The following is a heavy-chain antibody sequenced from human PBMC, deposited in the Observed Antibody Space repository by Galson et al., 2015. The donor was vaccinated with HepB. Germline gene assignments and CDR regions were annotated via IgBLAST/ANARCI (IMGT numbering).Heavy chain of an antibody. V-gene: IGHV1-18*04. D-gene: IGHD3-22*01. J-gene: IGHJ4*02. Sequence: SVKVSCKASGYTFNRYGFSWVRQAPGQGLEWMGWISAYDGKTKYAQNFQGRATMTTDTSTSTAYMELRSLRSDDTAVYYCARVLIETVIVVMEAPYYLDYWGQGTLVTVSS. CDR2: ISAYDGKT. CDR1: GYTFNRYG. CDR3: ARVLIETVIVVMEAPYYLDY.